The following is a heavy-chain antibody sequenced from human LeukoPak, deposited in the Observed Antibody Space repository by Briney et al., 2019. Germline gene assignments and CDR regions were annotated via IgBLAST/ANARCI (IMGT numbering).Heavy chain of an antibody. CDR1: GFTFSSYG. V-gene: IGHV3-23*01. D-gene: IGHD2-15*01. Sequence: SGGSLRLSCAASGFTFSSYGMNWVRQVPGKGLEWVAVISGRGDKTYYADSVEGRFTISRDNSENTVYLQMDSLRAEDTALYYCAKEDVGAAPHFWGQGTLVTVSS. CDR3: AKEDVGAAPHF. CDR2: ISGRGDKT. J-gene: IGHJ4*02.